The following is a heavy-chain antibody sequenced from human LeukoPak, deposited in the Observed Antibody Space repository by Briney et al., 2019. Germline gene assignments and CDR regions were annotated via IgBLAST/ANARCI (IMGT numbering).Heavy chain of an antibody. D-gene: IGHD2-21*01. CDR2: ISGSGVST. J-gene: IGHJ4*02. CDR3: AKLKIVAGGYFDY. Sequence: GGSLRLSCAASGFTFSSYAMSWVRQAPGKGLEWVSAISGSGVSTYYADSVKGRFTISRDNSKNTLYLQMNSLRAEDTAVYYCAKLKIVAGGYFDYWGKGTLVTVSS. CDR1: GFTFSSYA. V-gene: IGHV3-23*01.